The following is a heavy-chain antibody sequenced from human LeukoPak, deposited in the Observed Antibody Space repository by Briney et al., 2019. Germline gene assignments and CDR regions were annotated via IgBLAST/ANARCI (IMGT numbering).Heavy chain of an antibody. V-gene: IGHV4-38-2*02. CDR1: GYSISSGYY. Sequence: TSETLSLTCTVSGYSISSGYYWGWIRQPPGKGLECIGSIYHSGSTYYNPSLKSRVTISVDTSKNQFSLKLSSVTAADTAVYYCARDTDIVVVPSWFDPWGQGTLVTVSS. CDR2: IYHSGST. CDR3: ARDTDIVVVPSWFDP. J-gene: IGHJ5*02. D-gene: IGHD2-2*01.